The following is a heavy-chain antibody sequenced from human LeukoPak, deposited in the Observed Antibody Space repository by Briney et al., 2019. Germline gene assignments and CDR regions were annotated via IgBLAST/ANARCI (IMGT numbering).Heavy chain of an antibody. CDR1: GGSFSGYY. CDR2: INHSGST. Sequence: SETLSLTCAVYGGSFSGYYWSWLRQPPGKGLEWIGEINHSGSTNYNPSLKSRVTISVDTSKNQFSLMLSSVTAADTAVYYCARLYYYDRTGYYVVAFDIWGQGTMVTVSS. D-gene: IGHD3-22*01. V-gene: IGHV4-34*01. J-gene: IGHJ3*02. CDR3: ARLYYYDRTGYYVVAFDI.